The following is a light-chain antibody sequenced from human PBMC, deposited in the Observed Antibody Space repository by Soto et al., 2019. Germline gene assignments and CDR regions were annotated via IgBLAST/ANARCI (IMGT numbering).Light chain of an antibody. V-gene: IGLV1-47*01. CDR3: AAWDDSLSVHVV. CDR2: RNN. Sequence: QSVLTQPPSASGTPGQRVTISCSGSSSNIGSNYVYWYQQLPGTAPKLLIYRNNQRPSGVPDRFSGSKSGTSASLAISGLRSEDEADYYCAAWDDSLSVHVVFGGGIQLTVL. CDR1: SSNIGSNY. J-gene: IGLJ2*01.